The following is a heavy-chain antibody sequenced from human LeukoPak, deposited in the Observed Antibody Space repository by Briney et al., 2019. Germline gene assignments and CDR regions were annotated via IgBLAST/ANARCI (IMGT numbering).Heavy chain of an antibody. Sequence: GGSLRLSCAASGFTFSTYAMKWVRQAPGEGVEGGSSISSSSSHIYYADSMRGRFTINRDNAKNSLYLQMNSLRAEDTAVYYCAHSSGYAYGLDHWGQGTLVTVSS. CDR2: ISSSSSHI. CDR3: AHSSGYAYGLDH. D-gene: IGHD5-18*01. CDR1: GFTFSTYA. V-gene: IGHV3-21*01. J-gene: IGHJ4*02.